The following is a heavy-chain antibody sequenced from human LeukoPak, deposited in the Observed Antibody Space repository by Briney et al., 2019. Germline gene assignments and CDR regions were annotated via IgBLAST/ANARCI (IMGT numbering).Heavy chain of an antibody. J-gene: IGHJ4*02. V-gene: IGHV4-4*02. Sequence: PSGTLSPTCAVSGGSISSSNWWSWVRQPPGKGLEWIGEIYHSGSTNYNPSLKSRVTISVDKSKNQFPLKLSSVTAADTAVYYCATRGYYDSSGYLIKWGQGTLVTVSS. CDR3: ATRGYYDSSGYLIK. D-gene: IGHD3-22*01. CDR1: GGSISSSNW. CDR2: IYHSGST.